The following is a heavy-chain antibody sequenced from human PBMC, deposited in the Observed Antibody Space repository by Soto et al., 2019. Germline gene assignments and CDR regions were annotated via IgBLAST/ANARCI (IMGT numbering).Heavy chain of an antibody. CDR3: AREGGGYCSGGSCLIDA. Sequence: QLQLQESGPGLVKPSETLSLTCTVSGGSISSSSYYWGWIRQHPGKGLEWIGSIYYSGNTYYNPSLRSRVNISVDTSKTQFSLKLSSVTAADTAVYYCAREGGGYCSGGSCLIDAWGQGTLVTVSS. CDR1: GGSISSSSYY. D-gene: IGHD2-15*01. V-gene: IGHV4-39*02. J-gene: IGHJ5*02. CDR2: IYYSGNT.